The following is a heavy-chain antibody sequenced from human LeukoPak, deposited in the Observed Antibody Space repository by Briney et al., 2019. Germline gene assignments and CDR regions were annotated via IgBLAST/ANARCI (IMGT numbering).Heavy chain of an antibody. V-gene: IGHV4-61*02. D-gene: IGHD1-26*01. Sequence: SETLSLTCTVSGGSISSSSYYWSWIRQPAWKGLEWIGRIYVIGSTNYNPSLKSRVTITMDTSKNQFSLKLSSVTAADTAVYYCAREGWERHHFDHWGQGTLATVSS. CDR2: IYVIGST. J-gene: IGHJ4*02. CDR3: AREGWERHHFDH. CDR1: GGSISSSSYY.